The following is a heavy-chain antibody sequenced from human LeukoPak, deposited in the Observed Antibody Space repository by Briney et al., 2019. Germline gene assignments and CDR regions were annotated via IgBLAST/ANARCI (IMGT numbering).Heavy chain of an antibody. Sequence: GSLRPSWSAPGFNFSYLGLHWVRPAPGKGLEGGAIISYDGSNKYHADSVKGRFTISRDNSKNTLYLQMNSLRAEDTAVYYCAKPETRGVLRYFDWLDAFDIWGQGTMVTVSS. CDR1: GFNFSYLG. D-gene: IGHD3-9*01. J-gene: IGHJ3*02. CDR2: ISYDGSNK. CDR3: AKPETRGVLRYFDWLDAFDI. V-gene: IGHV3-30*18.